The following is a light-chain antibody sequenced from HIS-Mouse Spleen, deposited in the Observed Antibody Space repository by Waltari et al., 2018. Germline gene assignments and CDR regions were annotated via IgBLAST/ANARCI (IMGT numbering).Light chain of an antibody. V-gene: IGKV4-1*01. CDR1: QSVLYSSNNKNY. CDR3: QQYYSTPYT. Sequence: VSLGERATINCKSSQSVLYSSNNKNYLAWYQQKPGQPPKLLIYWASTRESGVPDRFSGSGSGTYFTLTISSLQAEDVAVYYCQQYYSTPYTFGQGTKLEIK. J-gene: IGKJ2*01. CDR2: WAS.